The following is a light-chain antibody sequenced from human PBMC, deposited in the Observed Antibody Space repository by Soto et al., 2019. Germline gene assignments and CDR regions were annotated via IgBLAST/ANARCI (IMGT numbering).Light chain of an antibody. CDR3: QSNDDFPV. J-gene: IGLJ3*02. CDR1: SSNIGAGHD. V-gene: IGLV1-40*01. CDR2: GNT. Sequence: QSVLTQPPSVSGAPGQRVTISCTGSSSNIGAGHDVHWYQQLPGAAPKLLIYGNTDRPSGVPDRFTGSKSGTSASLAITGLQAEDEGDYYCQSNDDFPVFGGGTKVTVL.